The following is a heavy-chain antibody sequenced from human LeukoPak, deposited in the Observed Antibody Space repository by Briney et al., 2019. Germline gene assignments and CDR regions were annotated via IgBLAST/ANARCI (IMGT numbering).Heavy chain of an antibody. CDR3: AELGITMIGGV. D-gene: IGHD3-10*02. CDR2: INQDGTEK. V-gene: IGHV3-7*01. CDR1: GFTFSSNW. Sequence: GGSLRLSCAASGFTFSSNWMSWVRQAPGKGLGLVANINQDGTEKDYVDSVKGRFTISRDNAKNSLYLQMNSLRAEDTAVYYCAELGITMIGGVWGKGTTVTISS. J-gene: IGHJ6*04.